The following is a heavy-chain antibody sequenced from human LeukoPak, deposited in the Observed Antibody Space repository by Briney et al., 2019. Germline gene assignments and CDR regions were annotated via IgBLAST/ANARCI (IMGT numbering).Heavy chain of an antibody. V-gene: IGHV4-59*01. CDR3: ARSGSGHGEFFQF. Sequence: ASETLSLTCAVSGGSISSNYWNWIRQPPGKGLEWIGFISYSGDTNYNPSLKSRVTLSAETSKNQFSLKLTSVTAADTAVYYCARSGSGHGEFFQFWGQGTLVTVSS. CDR2: ISYSGDT. D-gene: IGHD2-15*01. J-gene: IGHJ1*01. CDR1: GGSISSNY.